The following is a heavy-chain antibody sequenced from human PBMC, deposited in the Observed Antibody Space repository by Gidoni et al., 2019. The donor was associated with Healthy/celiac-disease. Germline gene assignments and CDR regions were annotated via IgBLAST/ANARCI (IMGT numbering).Heavy chain of an antibody. V-gene: IGHV1-18*01. CDR1: GYTFTSYG. CDR2: ISAYNGNT. CDR3: ARDVVLKVGADRPGFDY. D-gene: IGHD1-26*01. Sequence: QVQLVQSGAAVKKPGASVKVSCKASGYTFTSYGISWVRQAPGQGLEWMGWISAYNGNTNYAQKLQGRVTMTTDTSTSTAYMELRSLRSDDTAVYYCARDVVLKVGADRPGFDYWGQGTLVTVSS. J-gene: IGHJ4*02.